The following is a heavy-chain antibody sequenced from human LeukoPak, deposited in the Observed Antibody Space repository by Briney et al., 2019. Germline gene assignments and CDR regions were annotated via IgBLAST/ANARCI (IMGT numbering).Heavy chain of an antibody. V-gene: IGHV1-2*06. CDR1: GYTFTGYY. Sequence: ASVKVSCKASGYTFTGYYMHWVRQAPGQGLEWMGRINPNSGGTNYAQKFQGRVTMTRDTSISTAYMELSRLRSDDTAVYYCARENIVVVPAARPYYYGMDVWGQGTTVTVSS. J-gene: IGHJ6*02. D-gene: IGHD2-2*01. CDR3: ARENIVVVPAARPYYYGMDV. CDR2: INPNSGGT.